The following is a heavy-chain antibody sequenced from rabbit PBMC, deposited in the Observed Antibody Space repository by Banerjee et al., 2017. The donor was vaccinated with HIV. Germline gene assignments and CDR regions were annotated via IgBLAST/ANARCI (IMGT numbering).Heavy chain of an antibody. CDR2: IYTGSGGST. J-gene: IGHJ2*01. CDR3: ARCDGYDAFDP. V-gene: IGHV1S45*01. CDR1: GFSFSSVYW. Sequence: QEQLVESGGGLVKPGASLTLTCTASGFSFSSVYWMCWVRQAPGKGLEWIACIYTGSGGSTYYASRAKGRFTISKTSSTTLTLQMTSLTAADRATYFCARCDGYDAFDPWGPGTLV. D-gene: IGHD6-1*01.